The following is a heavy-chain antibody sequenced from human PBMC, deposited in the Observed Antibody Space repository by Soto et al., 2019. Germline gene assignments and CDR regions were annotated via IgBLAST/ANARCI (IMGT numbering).Heavy chain of an antibody. CDR3: ARDDCSGGSCYSDY. Sequence: EVQLVESGGGLVQPGGSLRLSCAASGFTVSSNYMSWVRQAPGKGLEWVSVIYSGGSTYYADSVKGRFTISRDNSKNTLYLQMNSLRAEDTAVYYCARDDCSGGSCYSDYWGQGTLVTFSS. CDR2: IYSGGST. CDR1: GFTVSSNY. V-gene: IGHV3-66*01. J-gene: IGHJ4*02. D-gene: IGHD2-15*01.